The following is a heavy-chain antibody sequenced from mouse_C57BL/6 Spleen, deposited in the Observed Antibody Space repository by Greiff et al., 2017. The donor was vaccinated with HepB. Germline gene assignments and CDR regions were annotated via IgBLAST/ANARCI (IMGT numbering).Heavy chain of an antibody. CDR1: GFTFSDYG. D-gene: IGHD2-12*01. J-gene: IGHJ4*01. CDR2: ISSGSSTI. CDR3: ATYDGRG. V-gene: IGHV5-17*01. Sequence: EVHLVESGGGLVKPGGSLKLSCAASGFTFSDYGMHWVRQAPEKGLEWVAYISSGSSTIYYADTVKGRFTITRDNAKNTLYLQISRLRSEDTAMYYCATYDGRGGGQGTSVTVSS.